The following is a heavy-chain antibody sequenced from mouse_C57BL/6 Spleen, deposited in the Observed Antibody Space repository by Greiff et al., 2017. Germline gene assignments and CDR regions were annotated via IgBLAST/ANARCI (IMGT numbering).Heavy chain of an antibody. V-gene: IGHV1-26*01. J-gene: IGHJ3*01. D-gene: IGHD1-1*01. CDR3: ARGFGYYGSSAAY. CDR2: INPNNGGT. CDR1: GYTFTDYY. Sequence: VQLQQSGPELVKPGASVKISCKASGYTFTDYYMNWVKQSHGKSLEWIGDINPNNGGTSYNQKFKGKATLTVDKSSSTAYMELRSLTSEDSAVYYCARGFGYYGSSAAYWGQGTLVTVSA.